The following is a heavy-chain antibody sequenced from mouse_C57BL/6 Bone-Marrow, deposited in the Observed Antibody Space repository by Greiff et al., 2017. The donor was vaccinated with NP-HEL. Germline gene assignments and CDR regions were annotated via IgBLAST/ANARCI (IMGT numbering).Heavy chain of an antibody. V-gene: IGHV5-9-1*02. CDR3: TRVGNSRRFAY. CDR2: ISSGGDYI. D-gene: IGHD2-1*01. J-gene: IGHJ3*01. CDR1: GFTFSSYA. Sequence: EVQGVESGEGLVKPGGSLKLSCAASGFTFSSYAMSWVRQTPEKRLEWVAYISSGGDYIYYADTVKGRFTISRDNARNTMYLQMSSLKSEDTAMYYCTRVGNSRRFAYWGQGTLVTVSA.